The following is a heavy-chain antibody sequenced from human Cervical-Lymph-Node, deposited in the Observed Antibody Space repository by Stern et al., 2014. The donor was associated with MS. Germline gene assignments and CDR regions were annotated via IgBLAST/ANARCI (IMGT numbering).Heavy chain of an antibody. V-gene: IGHV4-30-4*01. J-gene: IGHJ4*02. Sequence: QVQLGQSGPGLVKPSQTLSLTCTVSGGSISSGAYYWSWIRQPPGKGLEWIGYIYYSGSTYYNPSLKSRVTISVDTSKNQFSLKLSSVTAADTAVYYCARVGDYDYVWGSAHDYWGQGTLVTVSS. D-gene: IGHD3-16*01. CDR3: ARVGDYDYVWGSAHDY. CDR2: IYYSGST. CDR1: GGSISSGAYY.